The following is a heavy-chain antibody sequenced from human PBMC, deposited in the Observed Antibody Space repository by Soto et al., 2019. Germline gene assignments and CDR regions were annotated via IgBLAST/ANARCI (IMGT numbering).Heavy chain of an antibody. V-gene: IGHV6-1*01. D-gene: IGHD2-2*01. CDR1: GDSVSTNRAA. CDR2: TYYRSKWYN. Sequence: PSQTLSLTCAISGDSVSTNRAAWNWIRQSPSRGLEWLGRTYYRSKWYNHYALFVKSRITINAETSKNQFSLQLNSVTPEDTAVYYCARLGGYCSSTNCYGYYGMDVWGQGTTVTVSS. J-gene: IGHJ6*02. CDR3: ARLGGYCSSTNCYGYYGMDV.